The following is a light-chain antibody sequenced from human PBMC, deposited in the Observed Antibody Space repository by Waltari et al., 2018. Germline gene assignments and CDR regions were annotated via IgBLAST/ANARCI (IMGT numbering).Light chain of an antibody. CDR3: QQYNSYPFT. J-gene: IGKJ4*01. Sequence: DIQMTQSPSSLSASVGDRVTITCQASQGISKSLAWFQQKPGKPPKSLIYVTSSLHSGVPSKFSGSGSGTAFTFTISSLQPEDFATYYCQQYNSYPFTFGGGTKVEIK. CDR1: QGISKS. CDR2: VTS. V-gene: IGKV1-16*02.